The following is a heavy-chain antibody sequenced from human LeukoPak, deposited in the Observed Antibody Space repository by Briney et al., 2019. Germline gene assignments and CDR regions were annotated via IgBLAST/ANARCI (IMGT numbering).Heavy chain of an antibody. Sequence: GGSLRLSCAASGFTFDDYAMHWVRQAPGKGLEWVSGISWNSGSIGYADSVKGRFTISGDNAKNSLYLQMNSLRAEDTALYYYAKSRNLVGASNYFDYWGQGTLVTVSS. CDR1: GFTFDDYA. J-gene: IGHJ4*02. V-gene: IGHV3-9*01. D-gene: IGHD1-26*01. CDR2: ISWNSGSI. CDR3: AKSRNLVGASNYFDY.